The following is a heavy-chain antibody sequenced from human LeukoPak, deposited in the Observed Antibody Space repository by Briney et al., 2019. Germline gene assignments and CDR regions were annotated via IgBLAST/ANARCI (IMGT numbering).Heavy chain of an antibody. V-gene: IGHV1-18*01. CDR1: GYTFTSYG. D-gene: IGHD4-23*01. CDR3: ARDSVTTVVRGEFDY. Sequence: ASVKVSCKASGYTFTSYGISWVRQAPGQGLEWMGWISAYNGSTNYAQKLQGRVTMTTDTSTSTAYMELRSLRSDDTAVYYCARDSVTTVVRGEFDYWGQGTLVTVSS. CDR2: ISAYNGST. J-gene: IGHJ4*02.